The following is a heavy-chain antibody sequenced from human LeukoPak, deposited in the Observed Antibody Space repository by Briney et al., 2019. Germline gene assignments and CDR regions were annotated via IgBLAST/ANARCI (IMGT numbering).Heavy chain of an antibody. D-gene: IGHD6-13*01. CDR1: GFTFTSSA. J-gene: IGHJ4*02. CDR3: ASENRDPEYSSSWYDY. V-gene: IGHV1-58*01. Sequence: ASVKVSCKASGFTFTSSAVQWVRQARGQRLEWIGWIVVGSGNTNYAQKFQERVTITRDMSTSTAYMELSSLRSEDTAVYYCASENRDPEYSSSWYDYWGQGTLVTVSS. CDR2: IVVGSGNT.